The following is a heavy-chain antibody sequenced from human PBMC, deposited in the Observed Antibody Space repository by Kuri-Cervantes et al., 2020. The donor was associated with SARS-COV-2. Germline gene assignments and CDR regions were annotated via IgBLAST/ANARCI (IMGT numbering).Heavy chain of an antibody. V-gene: IGHV3-33*01. CDR1: GFTFSSYG. D-gene: IGHD5-12*01. J-gene: IGHJ4*02. CDR3: AGGGYSGYGPFDY. Sequence: GGSLRSSCAPSGFTFSSYGMHWVRQAPGKGLEWVAVIWYDGSNKYYADSVKGRFTISRDNSKNTLYLQMNSLRAEDTAVDYCAGGGYSGYGPFDYWGQGTLVTVSS. CDR2: IWYDGSNK.